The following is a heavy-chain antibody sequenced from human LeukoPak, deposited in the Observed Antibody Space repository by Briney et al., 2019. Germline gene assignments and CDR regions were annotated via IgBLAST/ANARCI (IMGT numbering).Heavy chain of an antibody. CDR1: GGSISRYY. V-gene: IGHV4-59*08. J-gene: IGHJ4*02. CDR3: ARHYGSGTYPLDY. Sequence: NTSETLSLTCTVSGGSISRYYWSWIRQPPGKGLEWIAYIYYSGTTNYNPSLKSRVTISVDTSKNQFSLRLSSVTAADTAVYYCARHYGSGTYPLDYWGQGTLVNVSS. D-gene: IGHD3-10*01. CDR2: IYYSGTT.